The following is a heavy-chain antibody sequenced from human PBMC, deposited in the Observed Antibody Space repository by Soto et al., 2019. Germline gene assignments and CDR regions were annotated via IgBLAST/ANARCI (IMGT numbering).Heavy chain of an antibody. CDR2: IRSSGDRT. D-gene: IGHD1-1*01. J-gene: IGHJ6*02. CDR3: AKQQGPGTPYYYAMDV. V-gene: IGHV3-23*01. Sequence: GGSLRLSCAASGFTFSSYAMSWVRQAPGKGLEWVSVIRSSGDRTYYADSVKGRFTISRDNSKNTLYMKMNSLRAEDTALYYCAKQQGPGTPYYYAMDVWGQGTTVTVSS. CDR1: GFTFSSYA.